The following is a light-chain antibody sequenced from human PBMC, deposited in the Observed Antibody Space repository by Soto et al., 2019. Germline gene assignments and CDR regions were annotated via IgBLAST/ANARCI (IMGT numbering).Light chain of an antibody. Sequence: QSVLTQPPSVSGAPGQRVPSPSIGGGPTIGAGYDVHWYQQLPGTAPKLLIYGNSNRPSGVPDRFSGSKSGTSASLAITGLQAEDEADYYCQSYDSSLSAVVFGGGTKVTVL. V-gene: IGLV1-40*01. CDR1: GPTIGAGYD. J-gene: IGLJ2*01. CDR3: QSYDSSLSAVV. CDR2: GNS.